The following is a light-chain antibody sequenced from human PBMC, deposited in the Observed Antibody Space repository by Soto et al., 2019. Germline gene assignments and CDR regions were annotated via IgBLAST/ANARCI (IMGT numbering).Light chain of an antibody. CDR1: QSVSSN. CDR2: GAS. J-gene: IGKJ1*01. CDR3: QQYNKWPLWT. Sequence: EIVMTQSPATLSVSPGERATLSCRASQSVSSNLAWYQQKPGQAPRLLIYGASTRATGIPARFSGSGSGIEFTLTISSLQSEDFAVYYCQQYNKWPLWTFGQGTKVDIK. V-gene: IGKV3-15*01.